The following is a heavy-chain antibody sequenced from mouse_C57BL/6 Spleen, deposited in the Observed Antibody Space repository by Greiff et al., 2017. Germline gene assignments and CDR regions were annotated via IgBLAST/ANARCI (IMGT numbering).Heavy chain of an antibody. V-gene: IGHV10-1*01. J-gene: IGHJ4*01. CDR1: GFSFNTYA. CDR3: VREGNDYGAFMDY. D-gene: IGHD2-4*01. Sequence: GGGLVQPKGSLKLSCAASGFSFNTYAMNWVRQAPGKGLEWVARIRSKSNNYATYYADSVKDRFTISRDDSESMLYLQMNNLKADDTAMYYCVREGNDYGAFMDYWGQGTSVTVSS. CDR2: IRSKSNNYAT.